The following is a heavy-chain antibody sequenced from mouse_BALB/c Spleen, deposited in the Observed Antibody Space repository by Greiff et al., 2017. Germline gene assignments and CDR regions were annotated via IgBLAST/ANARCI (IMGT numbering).Heavy chain of an antibody. D-gene: IGHD2-4*01. CDR1: GFSLTSYG. CDR2: IWAGGST. Sequence: VQVVESGPGLVAPSQSLSITCTVSGFSLTSYGVHWVRQPPGKGLEWLGVIWAGGSTNYNSALMSRLSISKDNSKSQVFLKMNSLQTDDTAMYYCARVYYDYEEGLDYWGQGTSVTVSS. CDR3: ARVYYDYEEGLDY. V-gene: IGHV2-9*02. J-gene: IGHJ4*01.